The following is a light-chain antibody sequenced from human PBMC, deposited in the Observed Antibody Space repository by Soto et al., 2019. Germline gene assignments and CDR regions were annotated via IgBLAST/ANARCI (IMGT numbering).Light chain of an antibody. CDR2: ATS. Sequence: EVVLTQSPGTVSLSPMEIATLSFMASQSVFSNYLAWYQHKPGQTPRLLMYATSSRATGTPDRVSGSGSGTDFTLTISRLEPEDFAMYYCQQYGSSPSTFGQGTKVDIK. CDR3: QQYGSSPST. V-gene: IGKV3-20*01. J-gene: IGKJ1*01. CDR1: QSVFSNY.